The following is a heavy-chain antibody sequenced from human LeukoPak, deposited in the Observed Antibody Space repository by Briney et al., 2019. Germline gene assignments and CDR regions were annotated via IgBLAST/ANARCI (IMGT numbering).Heavy chain of an antibody. CDR1: RFTFNSYG. CDR2: ICGSGCST. V-gene: IGHV3-23*01. J-gene: IGHJ5*02. CDR3: ARDGGSGIAEISDP. D-gene: IGHD6-13*01. Sequence: GGSLRLSCAASRFTFNSYGISWVRQAPRKGREWVSGICGSGCSTYYADSAKGWFTLSRDNAKNSLYLQMNSLRAEETAVYYCARDGGSGIAEISDPWGQGTLVTVSS.